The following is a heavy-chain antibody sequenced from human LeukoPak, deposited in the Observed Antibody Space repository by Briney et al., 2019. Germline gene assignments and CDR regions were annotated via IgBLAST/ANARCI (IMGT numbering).Heavy chain of an antibody. D-gene: IGHD3-10*01. CDR1: GYTFTSYY. V-gene: IGHV1-46*01. Sequence: ASVKVSCKASGYTFTSYYMHWVRQAPGQGLEWMGIINPSAGSTSYAQKFQGRVTMTRDTSISTAYMELSRLRSDDTAVYYCARGSGTMVRGVIIVSNWFDPWGQGALVTVSS. CDR3: ARGSGTMVRGVIIVSNWFDP. J-gene: IGHJ5*02. CDR2: INPSAGST.